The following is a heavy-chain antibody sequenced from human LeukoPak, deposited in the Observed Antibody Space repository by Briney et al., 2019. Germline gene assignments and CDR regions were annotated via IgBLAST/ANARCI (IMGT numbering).Heavy chain of an antibody. CDR2: IKSNI. CDR3: ARDDTSSWYQEY. CDR1: GFTFSDYS. V-gene: IGHV3-69-1*02. J-gene: IGHJ4*02. D-gene: IGHD6-13*01. Sequence: GGSLRLSCSASGFTFSDYSMNWVRQAPGKGLEWVAHIKSNIYYADSVKGRFTISRDNAKNLLYLQMNSLTAEDTAVYYCARDDTSSWYQEYWGQGTLVTVSS.